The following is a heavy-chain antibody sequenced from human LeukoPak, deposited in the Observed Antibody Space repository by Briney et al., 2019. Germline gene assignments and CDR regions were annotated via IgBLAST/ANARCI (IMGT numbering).Heavy chain of an antibody. J-gene: IGHJ5*02. V-gene: IGHV4-59*01. CDR1: GGSISSYY. Sequence: KPSETLSLTCTVSGGSISSYYWSWIRQPPGKGLEWIGYIYYSGSTNYNPSLKSRVTISVDTSKNQFSLKLSSVTAADTAVYYCARDLGGVNLNWFDPWGQGTLVTVSS. CDR2: IYYSGST. CDR3: ARDLGGVNLNWFDP. D-gene: IGHD1-26*01.